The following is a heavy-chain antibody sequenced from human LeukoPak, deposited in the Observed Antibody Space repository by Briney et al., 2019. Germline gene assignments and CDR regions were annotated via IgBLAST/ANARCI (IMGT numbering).Heavy chain of an antibody. V-gene: IGHV3-30-3*01. CDR3: GPIDS. CDR2: ISDDGNDA. CDR1: GFVFSNYA. J-gene: IGHJ4*02. Sequence: GGSLRLSCTASGFVFSNYAIHWVRQAPGKGLEWVAVISDDGNDAYYAGSVEGRFNISRDNSKSTVSLQMNGLRAEDSAVYYCGPIDSWGQGTLVTVSS.